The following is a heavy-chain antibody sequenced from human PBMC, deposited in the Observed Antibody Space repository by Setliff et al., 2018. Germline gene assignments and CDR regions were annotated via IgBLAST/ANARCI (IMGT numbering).Heavy chain of an antibody. Sequence: SETLSLTCTVSGGSISSGDYYWSWIRQPPGKGLEWIGYIYYSGSTYYNPSLKSRVTISVDTSTNQFSLKLSSVTAADTAVYYCARTTTYYYDSSGYYPLDYWGQGTLVTVSS. J-gene: IGHJ4*02. V-gene: IGHV4-30-4*08. CDR3: ARTTTYYYDSSGYYPLDY. D-gene: IGHD3-22*01. CDR2: IYYSGST. CDR1: GGSISSGDYY.